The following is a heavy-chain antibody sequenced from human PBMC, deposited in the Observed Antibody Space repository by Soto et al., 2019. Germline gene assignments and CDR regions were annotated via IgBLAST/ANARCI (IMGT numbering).Heavy chain of an antibody. J-gene: IGHJ4*02. V-gene: IGHV3-33*01. CDR1: GFTFSSYG. Sequence: QVQLVESGGGVVQPGRSLRLSCAASGFTFSSYGMHWVRQAPGKGLEWVAVIWYDGSNKYYADSVKGRFTISRDNSKNTLDLQMNSRRAEDTAVYYCASDLGYCSGGSCPRLGIIDYWGQGTLVTVSS. D-gene: IGHD2-15*01. CDR3: ASDLGYCSGGSCPRLGIIDY. CDR2: IWYDGSNK.